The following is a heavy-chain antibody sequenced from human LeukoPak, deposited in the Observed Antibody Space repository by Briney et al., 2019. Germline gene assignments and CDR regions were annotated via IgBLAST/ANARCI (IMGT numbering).Heavy chain of an antibody. CDR2: INPNSGGT. CDR3: ASLGACRAPLDDAFDI. Sequence: GASVKVSCKASGYTFTGYYMHWVRQAPGQGLEWMGWINPNSGGTNYAQKFQGWATMTRDTSISTAYMELSRLRSDDTAVYYCASLGACRAPLDDAFDIWGQGTMVTVSS. CDR1: GYTFTGYY. D-gene: IGHD3-16*01. J-gene: IGHJ3*02. V-gene: IGHV1-2*04.